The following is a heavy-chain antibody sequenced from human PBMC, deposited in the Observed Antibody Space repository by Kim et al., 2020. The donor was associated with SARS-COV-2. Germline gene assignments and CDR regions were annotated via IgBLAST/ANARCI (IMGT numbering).Heavy chain of an antibody. CDR3: ARAPEEYSSSSWAFDI. D-gene: IGHD6-6*01. V-gene: IGHV4-59*01. CDR1: GGSISSYY. Sequence: SETLSLTCTVSGGSISSYYWSWIRQPPGKGLEWIGYIYYSGSTNYNPSLKSRVTISVDTSKNQFSLKLSSVTAADTAVYYCARAPEEYSSSSWAFDIWGQKTMVTVSS. CDR2: IYYSGST. J-gene: IGHJ3*02.